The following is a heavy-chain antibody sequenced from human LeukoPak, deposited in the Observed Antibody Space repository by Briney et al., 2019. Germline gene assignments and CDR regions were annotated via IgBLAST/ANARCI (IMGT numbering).Heavy chain of an antibody. D-gene: IGHD3-22*01. CDR3: ARGERYDSSGYPDS. CDR2: INPNTGGT. CDR1: GYTFTGYY. V-gene: IGHV1-2*02. Sequence: ASVKVSCKASGYTFTGYYMHWVRQAPGQGLDWMGWINPNTGGTNYAQKFQGRVTITRDTSISTAYMELTRMTSDDAAVYYCARGERYDSSGYPDSWGQGTLVTVSS. J-gene: IGHJ4*02.